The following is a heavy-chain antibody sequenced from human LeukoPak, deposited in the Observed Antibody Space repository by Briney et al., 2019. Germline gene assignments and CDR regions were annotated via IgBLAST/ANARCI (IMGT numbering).Heavy chain of an antibody. CDR2: IIPIFGTA. V-gene: IGHV1-69*05. D-gene: IGHD3-22*01. Sequence: ASVKDSCKAFGGTFSSYAISWVRQAPGQGLEWMGGIIPIFGTANYAQKLQGRVTMTTDTSTSTAYMELRSLRSDDTAVYYCARCDSSGAEFDYWGQGTLVTVSS. J-gene: IGHJ4*02. CDR1: GGTFSSYA. CDR3: ARCDSSGAEFDY.